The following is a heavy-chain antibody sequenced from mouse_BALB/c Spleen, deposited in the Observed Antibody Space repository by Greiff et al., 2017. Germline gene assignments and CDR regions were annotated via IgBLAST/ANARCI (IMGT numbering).Heavy chain of an antibody. CDR1: GFSLTGYG. CDR2: IWGDGST. D-gene: IGHD1-1*01. Sequence: VKLQESGPGLVAPSQSLSITCTVSGFSLTGYGVNWVRQPPGKGLEWLGMIWGDGSTDYNSALKSRLSISKDNYKSQVFLKMNSLQTDDTARYYCARAITTVVATRGWYFDGWGAGTTVTVSS. CDR3: ARAITTVVATRGWYFDG. V-gene: IGHV2-6-7*01. J-gene: IGHJ1*01.